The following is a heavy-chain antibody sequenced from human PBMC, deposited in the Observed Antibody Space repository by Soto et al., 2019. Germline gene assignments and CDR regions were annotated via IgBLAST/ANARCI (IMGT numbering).Heavy chain of an antibody. D-gene: IGHD6-6*01. CDR2: INHSGST. J-gene: IGHJ6*03. CDR3: ARGKQLASGYYYYYYMDV. V-gene: IGHV4-34*01. CDR1: GGSFSGYY. Sequence: SETLSLTCAVYGGSFSGYYWSWIRQPPRKGLEWIGEINHSGSTNYNPSLKSRVTISVDTSKNQFSLKLSSVTAADTAVYYCARGKQLASGYYYYYYMDVWGKGTTVTVSS.